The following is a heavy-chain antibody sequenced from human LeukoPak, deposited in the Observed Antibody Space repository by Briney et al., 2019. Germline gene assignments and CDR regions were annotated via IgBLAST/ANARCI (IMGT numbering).Heavy chain of an antibody. CDR2: INSDGSST. CDR1: GFTFSSYW. Sequence: PGGSLRLSCAASGFTFSSYWMHWVRQAPGKGLVWVSRINSDGSSTSYADSVKGRFTISRDNAKNTLYLQMNSLRAEDTAVYYCARDSLALGAVGVSDYWGQGTLVTVSS. J-gene: IGHJ4*02. D-gene: IGHD6-13*01. CDR3: ARDSLALGAVGVSDY. V-gene: IGHV3-74*01.